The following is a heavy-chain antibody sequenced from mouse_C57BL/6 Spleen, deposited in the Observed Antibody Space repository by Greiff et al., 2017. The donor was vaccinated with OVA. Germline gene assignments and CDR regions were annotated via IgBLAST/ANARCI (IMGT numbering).Heavy chain of an antibody. CDR2: INPNNGGT. V-gene: IGHV1-26*01. D-gene: IGHD2-4*01. Sequence: VQLQQSGPELVKPGASVKISCKASGYTFTDYYMNWVKQSHGKSLEWIGDINPNNGGTSYNQKFKGKATLTVDKSSSTAYMELRSLTSEDSAVYYCARGLRRGGFDYWGQVTTLTVSS. CDR1: GYTFTDYY. J-gene: IGHJ2*01. CDR3: ARGLRRGGFDY.